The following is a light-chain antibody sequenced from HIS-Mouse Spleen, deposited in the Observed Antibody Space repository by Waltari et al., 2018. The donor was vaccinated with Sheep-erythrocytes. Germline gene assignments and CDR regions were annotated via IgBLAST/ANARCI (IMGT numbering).Light chain of an antibody. CDR3: CSYAGSYNHV. V-gene: IGLV2-11*01. CDR1: SSDVGGYNY. J-gene: IGLJ1*01. CDR2: DVS. Sequence: QSALTQPRSVSGSPGQSVTISCTGTSSDVGGYNYVSWYQQHPGKAPKRMIYDVSKRPSGVPDPFSGSKSGNTASLTISGLQAEDEADYYCCSYAGSYNHVFATGTKVTVL.